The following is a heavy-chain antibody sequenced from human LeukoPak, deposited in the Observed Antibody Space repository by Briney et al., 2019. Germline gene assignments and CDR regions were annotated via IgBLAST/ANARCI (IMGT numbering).Heavy chain of an antibody. D-gene: IGHD4-17*01. CDR2: IAGSGSSM. V-gene: IGHV3-21*01. CDR3: ARDGGDYPNKNLDY. CDR1: GFTFSIYS. J-gene: IGHJ4*02. Sequence: GGSLRLSCAASGFTFSIYSMNWVRQAPGKGQEWLASIAGSGSSMDYADSVKGRFTISRDNAENSLFLLMNSLRAEDTAVYYCARDGGDYPNKNLDYWGQGTLVTVSS.